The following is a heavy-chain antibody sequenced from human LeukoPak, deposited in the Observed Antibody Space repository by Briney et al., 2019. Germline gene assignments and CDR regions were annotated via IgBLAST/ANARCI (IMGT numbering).Heavy chain of an antibody. J-gene: IGHJ6*03. D-gene: IGHD3-3*01. CDR3: ARPSGQNYDFWSGYYYDYYYYMDV. Sequence: GGSLRLSCAASGLTFSSYAMHWVRQAPGKGLEWVAVISYDGSNKYYADSVKGRFTISRDNSKNTLYLQMNSLRAEDTAVYYCARPSGQNYDFWSGYYYDYYYYMDVWGKGTTVTVSS. CDR1: GLTFSSYA. V-gene: IGHV3-30-3*01. CDR2: ISYDGSNK.